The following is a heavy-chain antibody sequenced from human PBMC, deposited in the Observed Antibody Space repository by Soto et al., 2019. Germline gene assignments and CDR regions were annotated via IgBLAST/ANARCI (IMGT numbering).Heavy chain of an antibody. Sequence: ASVKVSCKASGYTFASYGISWVRQAPGQGLEWMGWISAYNGNRNYVQKLQGRVTMTTDTSTSTAYMELRSLRSDDTAVYYCARLYCISTSCYLGMDVWGQGTTVTVSS. CDR3: ARLYCISTSCYLGMDV. D-gene: IGHD2-2*01. V-gene: IGHV1-18*01. CDR2: ISAYNGNR. J-gene: IGHJ6*02. CDR1: GYTFASYG.